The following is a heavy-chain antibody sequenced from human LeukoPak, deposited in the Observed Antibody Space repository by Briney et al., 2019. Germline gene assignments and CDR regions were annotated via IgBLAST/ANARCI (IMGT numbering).Heavy chain of an antibody. CDR1: GGSFSGYY. V-gene: IGHV4-34*01. CDR3: ARFSSSWYPRAQYYFDY. CDR2: INHSGST. D-gene: IGHD6-13*01. J-gene: IGHJ4*02. Sequence: ASETLSLTCAVYGGSFSGYYWSWIRQPPGKGLEWIGEINHSGSTNYNPSLKSRVTIPVDTSKNQFSLKLSSVTAADTAVYYCARFSSSWYPRAQYYFDYWGQGTLVTVSS.